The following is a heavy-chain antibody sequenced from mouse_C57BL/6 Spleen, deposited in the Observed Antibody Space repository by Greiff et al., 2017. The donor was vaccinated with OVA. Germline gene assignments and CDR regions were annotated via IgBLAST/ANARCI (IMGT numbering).Heavy chain of an antibody. CDR1: GFTFSDYY. Sequence: EVKLMESGGGLVQPGGSLKLSCAASGFTFSDYYMYWVRQTPEKRLEWVAYISNGGGSTYYPDTVKGRFTISRDNAKNTLYLQMSRLKSEDTAMYYCARGGELDYFDYWGQGTTLTVSS. CDR2: ISNGGGST. CDR3: ARGGELDYFDY. J-gene: IGHJ2*01. V-gene: IGHV5-12*01. D-gene: IGHD4-1*01.